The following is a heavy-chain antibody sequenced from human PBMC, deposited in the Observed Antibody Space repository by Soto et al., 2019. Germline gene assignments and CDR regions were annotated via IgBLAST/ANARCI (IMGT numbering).Heavy chain of an antibody. CDR1: GFTFSSYA. Sequence: GGSLRLSCAASGFTFSSYAMSWVRQAPGKGLEWVSAISGSGGSTYYADSVKGRFTISRDNSKNTLYLQMNSLRAEDTAVYYCAKXARYFDWLLSDYYGMDVWGQGTTVTVSS. J-gene: IGHJ6*02. V-gene: IGHV3-23*01. CDR3: AKXARYFDWLLSDYYGMDV. D-gene: IGHD3-9*01. CDR2: ISGSGGST.